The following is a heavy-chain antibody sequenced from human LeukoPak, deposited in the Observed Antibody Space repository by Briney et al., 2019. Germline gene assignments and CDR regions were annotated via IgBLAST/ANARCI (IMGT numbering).Heavy chain of an antibody. J-gene: IGHJ5*02. D-gene: IGHD2-2*01. CDR1: GGSFSGYY. CDR3: ARGPVVVVPAAISVWFDL. CDR2: INHSGST. V-gene: IGHV4-34*01. Sequence: NPSETLSLTCAVYGGSFSGYYWSWIRQPPGKGLEWIGEINHSGSTNYNPSLKSRVTISVDTSKSQFSLKLSSVTAADTAVYYCARGPVVVVPAAISVWFDLWGQGTLVTVSS.